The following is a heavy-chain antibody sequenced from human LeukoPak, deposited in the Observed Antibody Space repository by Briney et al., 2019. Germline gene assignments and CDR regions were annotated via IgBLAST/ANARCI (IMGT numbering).Heavy chain of an antibody. CDR2: IKQDGSEK. V-gene: IGHV3-7*01. J-gene: IGHJ6*04. CDR1: EFTFSNYW. CDR3: ARWVYSSTSLYYYYGMDV. D-gene: IGHD6-13*01. Sequence: GGSLRLSCVASEFTFSNYWMSWVRQAPGKGLEWVASIKQDGSEKYYVDSVKGRFTISRDNAKNSLYLQMNSLRAEDTAVYYCARWVYSSTSLYYYYGMDVWGKGTTVTVSS.